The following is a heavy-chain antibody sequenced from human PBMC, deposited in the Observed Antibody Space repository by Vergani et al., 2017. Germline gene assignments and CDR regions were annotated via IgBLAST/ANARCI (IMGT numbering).Heavy chain of an antibody. J-gene: IGHJ4*02. Sequence: QVQLVQSGAEVKKPGASVKVSCKASGYTFTSYGISWVRQAPGQGLEWMGGFDPEDGETIYAQKFQGRVTMTEDTSTDTAYMELSSLRSEDTAVYYCATGTDFRFCYWGQGTLVTVSS. CDR3: ATGTDFRFCY. CDR2: FDPEDGET. CDR1: GYTFTSYG. D-gene: IGHD3-3*01. V-gene: IGHV1-24*01.